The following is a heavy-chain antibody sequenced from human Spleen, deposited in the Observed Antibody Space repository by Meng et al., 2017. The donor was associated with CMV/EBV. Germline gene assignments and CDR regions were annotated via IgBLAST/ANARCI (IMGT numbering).Heavy chain of an antibody. D-gene: IGHD2-2*02. CDR2: ISGTGGNT. Sequence: GESLKISCAASGITFSNYAMTWVRQAPGKGLEWVSSISGTGGNTYYADSVKGRFTIFRDKSKNTVSLQMNSLRAEDTAVYYCVRYGFCTSSTCYRFWYYYGMDVWGQGTTVTVSS. CDR1: GITFSNYA. CDR3: VRYGFCTSSTCYRFWYYYGMDV. J-gene: IGHJ6*02. V-gene: IGHV3-23*01.